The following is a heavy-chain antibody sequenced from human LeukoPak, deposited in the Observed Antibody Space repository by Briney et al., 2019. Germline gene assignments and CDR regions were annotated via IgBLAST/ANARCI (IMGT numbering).Heavy chain of an antibody. CDR2: IKSKTDGGTT. CDR3: TTSPYTYYYDSSGYSPRDY. CDR1: GFTFSNAW. D-gene: IGHD3-22*01. J-gene: IGHJ4*02. V-gene: IGHV3-15*01. Sequence: PGGSLRLSCAASGFTFSNAWMSWVRQAPGKGLEWVGRIKSKTDGGTTDYAAPVKGRFTISRDDSQNTLYLQMNSLKTEDTAVYYCTTSPYTYYYDSSGYSPRDYWGQGTLVTVSS.